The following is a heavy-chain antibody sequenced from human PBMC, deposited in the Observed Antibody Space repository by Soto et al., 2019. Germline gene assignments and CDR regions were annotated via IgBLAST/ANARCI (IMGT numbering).Heavy chain of an antibody. D-gene: IGHD2-21*01. V-gene: IGHV4-30-2*01. CDR3: ARLGAYYQSLDP. CDR1: GGSISSSGYS. J-gene: IGHJ5*02. Sequence: SETLSLTCAVSGGSISSSGYSWSWIRQPPGKGLEWIGYIYHSGSTYYNPSLKSRVTISVDRSKNQFSLRLTSVTASDTAVYYCARLGAYYQSLDPWGQGTVVTVSS. CDR2: IYHSGST.